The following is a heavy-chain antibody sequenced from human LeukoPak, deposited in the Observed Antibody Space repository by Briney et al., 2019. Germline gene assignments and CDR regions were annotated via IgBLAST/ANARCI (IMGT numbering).Heavy chain of an antibody. CDR2: IYTSGST. J-gene: IGHJ4*02. CDR1: GGSISTYY. Sequence: SETLSLTCTVSGGSISTYYWSWIRRPPGKGLEWIGRIYTSGSTDYNPSLRSRVTISVDTSKNQFSLRLSSVTAADTAVYYCARVMVGVRGLHFDDWGQGTLVTVSS. V-gene: IGHV4-4*08. CDR3: ARVMVGVRGLHFDD. D-gene: IGHD3-10*01.